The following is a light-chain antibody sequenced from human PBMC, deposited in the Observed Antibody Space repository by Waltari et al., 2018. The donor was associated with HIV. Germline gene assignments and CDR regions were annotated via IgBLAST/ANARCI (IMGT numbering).Light chain of an antibody. CDR2: LSS. J-gene: IGKJ2*01. CDR3: MQALRSSYT. V-gene: IGKV2-28*01. CDR1: QRPLQTVGLYH. Sequence: DVVMTQSPLSLSVTPGESASISCRSSQRPLQTVGLYHLNWYLQKPGQYAQLLVFLSSSRASGVTDRFSGSGSGTEFTLKISRVEAEDVRVDYCMQALRSSYTFGQGTKLGVK.